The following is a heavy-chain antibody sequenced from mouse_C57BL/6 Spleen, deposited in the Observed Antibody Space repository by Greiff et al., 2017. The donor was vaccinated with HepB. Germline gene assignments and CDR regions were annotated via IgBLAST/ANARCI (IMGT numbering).Heavy chain of an antibody. Sequence: VQLQESGAELVRPGTSVKMSCKASGYTFTNYWIGWAKQRPGHGLEWIGDIYPGGGYTNYNEKFKGKATLTADKSSSTAYMQFSSLTSEDSAIYYCARLDSNYRFDYWGQGTTLTVSS. D-gene: IGHD2-5*01. CDR3: ARLDSNYRFDY. V-gene: IGHV1-63*01. J-gene: IGHJ2*01. CDR1: GYTFTNYW. CDR2: IYPGGGYT.